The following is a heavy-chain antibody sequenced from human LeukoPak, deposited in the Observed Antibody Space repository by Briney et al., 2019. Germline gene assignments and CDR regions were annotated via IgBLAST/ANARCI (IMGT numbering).Heavy chain of an antibody. CDR2: IDSGGST. V-gene: IGHV3-66*01. Sequence: GGSLRLFCAASGFTVSSNYMRWVSQAPGKGLEWVSVIDSGGSTYYADSVKGRFTISRDNSKNTLYLQMNSLRAEDTAVYYCARAAAGTSVDYWGQGTLVTVSS. D-gene: IGHD6-13*01. CDR3: ARAAAGTSVDY. J-gene: IGHJ4*02. CDR1: GFTVSSNY.